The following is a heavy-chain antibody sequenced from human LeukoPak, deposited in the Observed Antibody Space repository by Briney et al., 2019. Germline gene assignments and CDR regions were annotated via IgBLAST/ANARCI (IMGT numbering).Heavy chain of an antibody. CDR3: ARPYNSYGVFINAFDI. CDR1: GGSISSSTSF. V-gene: IGHV4-39*02. J-gene: IGHJ3*02. CDR2: IYLSGYT. Sequence: SETLSLTCTVSGGSISSSTSFWGWIRQPPGKGLEWIGNIYLSGYTYSNPSLKSRLTMSVDTSRNHFSLKLTSVTAADTAVYFCARPYNSYGVFINAFDIWGLGTTVTVSS. D-gene: IGHD5-18*01.